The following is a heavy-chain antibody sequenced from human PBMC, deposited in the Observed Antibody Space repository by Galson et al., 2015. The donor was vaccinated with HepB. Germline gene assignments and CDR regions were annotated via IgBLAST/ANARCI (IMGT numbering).Heavy chain of an antibody. CDR3: AKDSLAYGDYGVLDY. J-gene: IGHJ4*02. V-gene: IGHV3-23*01. D-gene: IGHD4-17*01. CDR1: GFTFSSYA. Sequence: SLRLSCAASGFTFSSYAMSWVRQAPGKGLEWVSAISGSGGSTYYADSVKGRFTISRDNSKNTLYLQMNSLRAEDTAVYYCAKDSLAYGDYGVLDYWGQGTLVTVSS. CDR2: ISGSGGST.